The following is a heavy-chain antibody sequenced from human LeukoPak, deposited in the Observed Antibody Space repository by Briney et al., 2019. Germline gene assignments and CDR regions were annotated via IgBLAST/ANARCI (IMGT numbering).Heavy chain of an antibody. Sequence: SGTLSLTCAVSGGPNSSTHWRNWVRQPPGTGLEWIGEIFHSGTTNYTPSLKSRVTISLDTSKNQFSLKLSSVTAADTAVYYCARTQIVVVPAAPRTYNWFDPWGQGTLVTVSS. V-gene: IGHV4-4*02. CDR3: ARTQIVVVPAAPRTYNWFDP. CDR2: IFHSGTT. D-gene: IGHD2-2*01. J-gene: IGHJ5*02. CDR1: GGPNSSTHW.